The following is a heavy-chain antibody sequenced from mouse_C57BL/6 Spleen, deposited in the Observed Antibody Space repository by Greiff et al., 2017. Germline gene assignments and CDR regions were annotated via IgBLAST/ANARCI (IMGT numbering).Heavy chain of an antibody. CDR1: GFSLTSYG. V-gene: IGHV2-5*01. CDR2: IWRGGST. Sequence: VKLMESGPGLVQPSQSLSITCTVSGFSLTSYGVHWVRQSPGKGLEWLGVIWRGGSTDYNAAFMSRMSITKDNSKSQVFFKMNSLQADDTAIYYCAKNFGHLYGNPLYYAMDYWGQGTSVTVSS. J-gene: IGHJ4*01. CDR3: AKNFGHLYGNPLYYAMDY. D-gene: IGHD2-1*01.